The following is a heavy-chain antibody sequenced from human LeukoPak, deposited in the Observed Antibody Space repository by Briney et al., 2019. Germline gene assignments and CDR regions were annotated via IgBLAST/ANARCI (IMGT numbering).Heavy chain of an antibody. J-gene: IGHJ4*02. V-gene: IGHV3-23*01. Sequence: GGSLRLSCAASGFTFSNYAMRWVRQAPGKGLEWVSAISGSGGSTYYADSVKGRFTISRDNSKNTLYLQMNSLRAEDTAVYYCAKDEADTAMDPVLVYWGQGTLVTVSS. CDR2: ISGSGGST. CDR3: AKDEADTAMDPVLVY. CDR1: GFTFSNYA. D-gene: IGHD5-18*01.